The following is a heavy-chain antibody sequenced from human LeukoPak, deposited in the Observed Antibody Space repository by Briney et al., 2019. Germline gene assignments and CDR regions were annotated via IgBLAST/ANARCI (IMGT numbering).Heavy chain of an antibody. CDR1: GFTFSRYA. D-gene: IGHD2-15*01. J-gene: IGHJ5*02. CDR2: ISGSGGST. CDR3: AKVDCSGGSCYHPYNWFDP. V-gene: IGHV3-23*01. Sequence: VGSLRLSCAASGFTFSRYAMSWVRQAPGKGLEWGSSISGSGGSTYYADSVKGRFTISRDNSKSTLYLQMNSLRAEDTAVYYCAKVDCSGGSCYHPYNWFDPWGQGTLVTVSS.